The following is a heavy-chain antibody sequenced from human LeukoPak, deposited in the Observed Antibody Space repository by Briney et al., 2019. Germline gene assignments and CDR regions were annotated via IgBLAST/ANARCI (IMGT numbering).Heavy chain of an antibody. CDR3: ARDTHLEY. V-gene: IGHV4-38-2*02. CDR2: IYHSGST. CDR1: GYSISSSDYY. Sequence: SETLSLTCTVSGYSISSSDYYWGWIRQPPGKGLEWIGRIYHSGSTDYNPSLKSRVTMSVDTSNNQFSLKLSSVTAADTAVYYWARDTHLEYWGQGTLVTVSS. J-gene: IGHJ4*02.